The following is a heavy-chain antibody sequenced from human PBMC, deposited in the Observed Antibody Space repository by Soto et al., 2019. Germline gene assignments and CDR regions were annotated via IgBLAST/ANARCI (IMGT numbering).Heavy chain of an antibody. V-gene: IGHV3-23*01. CDR2: ISGGGAST. D-gene: IGHD1-26*01. CDR3: AKGPTAGGTYWVDY. J-gene: IGHJ4*02. CDR1: GFTFSDYS. Sequence: EVQLLETGGGLVQRGGSLRLSCAASGFTFSDYSMSWVRQAPGKGLEWVSAISGGGASTYYADSVKGRFTISRDNSKNTLYLKMNTLRAEDTAIYYCAKGPTAGGTYWVDYWGQGTLVTLSS.